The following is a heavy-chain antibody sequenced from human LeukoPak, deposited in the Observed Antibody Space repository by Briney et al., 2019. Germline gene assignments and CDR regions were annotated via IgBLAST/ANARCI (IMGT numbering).Heavy chain of an antibody. J-gene: IGHJ4*02. D-gene: IGHD6-13*01. Sequence: GASVKVSCKASGYTFTGYYMHWVRQAPGQGLEWMGRINPNSGGTNYAQKFQGRVTMTRDTSISTAYMELSRLRSDDTAVHYCARVPRIAAAGHYFDYWGQGTLVTVSS. CDR2: INPNSGGT. V-gene: IGHV1-2*06. CDR1: GYTFTGYY. CDR3: ARVPRIAAAGHYFDY.